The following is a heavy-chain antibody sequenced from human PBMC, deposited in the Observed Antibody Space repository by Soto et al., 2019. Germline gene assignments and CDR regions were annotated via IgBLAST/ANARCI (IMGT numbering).Heavy chain of an antibody. CDR3: ARGYGSGSYYNLYYYYGMDV. J-gene: IGHJ6*01. CDR2: IYYSGST. CDR1: GGSISSGDYY. V-gene: IGHV4-30-4*01. D-gene: IGHD3-10*01. Sequence: SSETLSLTCTVSGGSISSGDYYWSWIRQPPGKGLEWIGYIYYSGSTYYNPSLKSRVTISVDTSKNQFSLKLSSVTAADTAVYYCARGYGSGSYYNLYYYYGMDVWG.